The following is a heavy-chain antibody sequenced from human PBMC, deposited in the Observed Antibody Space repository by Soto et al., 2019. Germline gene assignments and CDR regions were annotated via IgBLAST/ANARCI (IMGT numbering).Heavy chain of an antibody. V-gene: IGHV3-30*18. J-gene: IGHJ4*02. CDR2: ISYDGSNK. D-gene: IGHD3-16*01. CDR1: GFTFISYG. CDR3: AKDLVFPEPSDS. Sequence: GGSLRLSCAASGFTFISYGMHWVLQAPGKGLEWVAIISYDGSNKYYADSVKGRFTISRDDSKNTLYLQMNSLRAEDTAAYYCAKDLVFPEPSDSWGQGTLVTVSS.